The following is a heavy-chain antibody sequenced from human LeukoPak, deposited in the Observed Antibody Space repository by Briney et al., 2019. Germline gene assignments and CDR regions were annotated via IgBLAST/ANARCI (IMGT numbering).Heavy chain of an antibody. CDR2: ISWNRGRI. D-gene: IGHD3-22*01. Sequence: GGSLRLSCAASGFSFDVYAMHWVRQAPGKGLEWVSGISWNRGRIDYADSVKGRFTISRDNSKNTLYLQMNSLRAEDTAVYYCAREVYYYDSSGYPYYFDYWGQGTLVTVSS. CDR3: AREVYYYDSSGYPYYFDY. J-gene: IGHJ4*02. CDR1: GFSFDVYA. V-gene: IGHV3-9*01.